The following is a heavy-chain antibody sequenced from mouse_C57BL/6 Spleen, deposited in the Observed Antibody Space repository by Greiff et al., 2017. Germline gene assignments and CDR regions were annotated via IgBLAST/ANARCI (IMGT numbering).Heavy chain of an antibody. CDR1: GFTFSNYW. Sequence: EVKLEESGGGLVQPGGSMKLSCVASGFTFSNYWMNWVRQSPEKGLEWVAQIRLKSDNYATHYAESVKGRFTISRDDSKSSVYLQMNNLRAEDTGIYYCINWSYFDYWGQGTTLTVSS. CDR2: IRLKSDNYAT. V-gene: IGHV6-3*01. CDR3: INWSYFDY. J-gene: IGHJ2*01. D-gene: IGHD4-1*01.